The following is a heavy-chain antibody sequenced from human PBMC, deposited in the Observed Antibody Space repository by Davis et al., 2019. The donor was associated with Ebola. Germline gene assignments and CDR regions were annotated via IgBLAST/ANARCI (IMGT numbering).Heavy chain of an antibody. CDR2: IRSKAYGGTT. CDR3: TREDGGNPDY. V-gene: IGHV3-49*04. J-gene: IGHJ4*02. D-gene: IGHD4-23*01. CDR1: GFTFSSYA. Sequence: GGSLRLSCAASGFTFSSYAMSWVRQAPGKGLEWVGFIRSKAYGGTTEYAASVKGRFTISRDDSNSIAWLQMNSLKTEDTAIYYCTREDGGNPDYWGQGTLVTVSS.